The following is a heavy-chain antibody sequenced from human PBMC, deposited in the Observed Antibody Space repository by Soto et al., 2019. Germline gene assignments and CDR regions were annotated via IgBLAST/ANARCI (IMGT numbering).Heavy chain of an antibody. CDR3: ARSSSGTYLFGMDV. V-gene: IGHV3-33*01. D-gene: IGHD3-10*01. Sequence: QVQLVESGGGVVQPGRSLRLSCAASGFTFSSYGMHWVRQAPGRGLEWVAVIWYDGSNKFYTDSVKGRFTISRDNSKKTLFLQMNSLRGEDTAVYYCARSSSGTYLFGMDVWGQGTTVTVSS. J-gene: IGHJ6*02. CDR2: IWYDGSNK. CDR1: GFTFSSYG.